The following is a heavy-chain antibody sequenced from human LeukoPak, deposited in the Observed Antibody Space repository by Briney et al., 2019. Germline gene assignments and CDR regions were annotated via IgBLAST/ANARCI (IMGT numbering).Heavy chain of an antibody. Sequence: GGSLRLSCSASGFTFSSYAMHWVRQAPGKGLEWISYISSAGTTKIYADSVKGRFTISRDNAKNSLYLQMSSLRAEDTAVYYCARDYWFDPWGHGTLVTVSS. CDR1: GFTFSSYA. CDR3: ARDYWFDP. J-gene: IGHJ5*02. V-gene: IGHV3-48*03. CDR2: ISSAGTTK.